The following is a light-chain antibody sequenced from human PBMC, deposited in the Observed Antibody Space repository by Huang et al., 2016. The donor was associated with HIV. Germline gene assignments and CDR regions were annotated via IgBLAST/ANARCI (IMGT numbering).Light chain of an antibody. CDR1: QSILHSIKNKNY. V-gene: IGKV4-1*01. CDR3: HQYYNSPQT. CDR2: WAS. J-gene: IGKJ1*01. Sequence: DIVLTQSPGFLALSLGERAAINCTSSQSILHSIKNKNYLSWYQLKPGQSPRLLIYWASTRESGVPDRCRGSGSGTDFTLTIASLQAEDVAVYYCHQYYNSPQTFGQGTKVEV.